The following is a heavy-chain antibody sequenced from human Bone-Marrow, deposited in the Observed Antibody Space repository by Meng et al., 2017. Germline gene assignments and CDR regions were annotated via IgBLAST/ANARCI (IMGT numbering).Heavy chain of an antibody. D-gene: IGHD6-19*01. V-gene: IGHV4-31*02. Sequence: LRLSCTVSGGSISSGGYYWSWIRQHPGKGLEWIGYIYYSGSTYYNPSLKSRVTISVDTSKNQFSLKLSSVTAADTAVYYCARGRGGSGWYFDYWGQGTLVTVSS. CDR2: IYYSGST. CDR3: ARGRGGSGWYFDY. CDR1: GGSISSGGYY. J-gene: IGHJ4*02.